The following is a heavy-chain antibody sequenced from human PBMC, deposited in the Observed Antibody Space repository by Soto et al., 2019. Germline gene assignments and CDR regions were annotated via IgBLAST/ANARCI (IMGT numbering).Heavy chain of an antibody. Sequence: EVQLVESGGGLVQPGGSLRLSCAASGFTVSSNYMSWVRQAPGKGLEWVSVIYSGDSTYYADSVKGRFTISRDNSKNTLSLQMNSLRAEDTAVYYCARDAMALPNYYYYYYMDVWGKGTTVTVSS. CDR1: GFTVSSNY. CDR3: ARDAMALPNYYYYYYMDV. D-gene: IGHD2-2*01. CDR2: IYSGDST. J-gene: IGHJ6*03. V-gene: IGHV3-66*01.